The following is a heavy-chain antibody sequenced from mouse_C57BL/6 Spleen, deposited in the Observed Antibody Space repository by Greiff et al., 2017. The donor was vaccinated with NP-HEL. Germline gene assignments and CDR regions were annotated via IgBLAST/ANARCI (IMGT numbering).Heavy chain of an antibody. CDR1: GYAFSSYW. V-gene: IGHV1-80*01. CDR3: AREANWDADY. Sequence: VKLMESGAELVKPGASVKISCKASGYAFSSYWMNWVKQRPGKGLEWIGQIYPGDGDTNYNGKFKGKATLTADKSSSTAYMQLSSLTSEDSAVYFCAREANWDADYWGQGTTLTVSS. J-gene: IGHJ2*01. D-gene: IGHD4-1*01. CDR2: IYPGDGDT.